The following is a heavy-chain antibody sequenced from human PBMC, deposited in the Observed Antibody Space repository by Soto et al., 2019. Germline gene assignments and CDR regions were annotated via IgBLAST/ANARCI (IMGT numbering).Heavy chain of an antibody. CDR3: AKDQDSSGWYGYFDY. Sequence: PGGSLRLSCAASGFTFSAYAMSWVRQAPGKGLEWVSAISGSGRSTYYADSVKGRFTISRDNSKNTLYLQMNSLRAEDTAVYYCAKDQDSSGWYGYFDYWGQGTLVTVSS. V-gene: IGHV3-23*01. J-gene: IGHJ4*02. CDR1: GFTFSAYA. D-gene: IGHD6-19*01. CDR2: ISGSGRST.